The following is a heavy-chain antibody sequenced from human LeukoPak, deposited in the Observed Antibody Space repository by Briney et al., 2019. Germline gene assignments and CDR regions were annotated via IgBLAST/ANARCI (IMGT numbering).Heavy chain of an antibody. CDR1: GFTFSSYA. CDR3: AQILIGLVPSSYTPY. V-gene: IGHV3-23*01. Sequence: HSGGSLRLSCAASGFTFSSYARSWLRQAPGKGLEWVSAISGSGGSTYYADSVKGRFTISRDNSKNTLYLQMNSQRAEDTAVYYCAQILIGLVPSSYTPYWGQGTLVTVSS. CDR2: ISGSGGST. J-gene: IGHJ4*02. D-gene: IGHD3-9*01.